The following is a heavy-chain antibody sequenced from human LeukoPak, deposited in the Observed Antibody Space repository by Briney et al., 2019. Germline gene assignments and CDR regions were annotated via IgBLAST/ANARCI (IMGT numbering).Heavy chain of an antibody. CDR2: FDAEDGET. V-gene: IGHV1-24*01. Sequence: SVKVSCKVSGYTLTELSMHWVRQAPRKGPEWRGGFDAEDGETIYAQKFQGRVTMTEHTSTDTAYMELSSLRSEDTAVYYCATQRNYDFWSGFRSDPWGQGTLVTVSS. CDR3: ATQRNYDFWSGFRSDP. D-gene: IGHD3-3*01. J-gene: IGHJ5*02. CDR1: GYTLTELS.